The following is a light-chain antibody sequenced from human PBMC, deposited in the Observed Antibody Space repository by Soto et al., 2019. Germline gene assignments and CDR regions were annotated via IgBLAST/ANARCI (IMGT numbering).Light chain of an antibody. V-gene: IGKV3-15*01. CDR3: QQYNNWPPWT. Sequence: TQSPSTLSLSPGERATLSCRASENVRTFVDWYQQKPGQAPRVLIYDASTRATGIPARFSGSGSGTEFTLTISSLQSEDFAVYYCQQYNNWPPWTFGQGAKVDI. CDR2: DAS. CDR1: ENVRTF. J-gene: IGKJ1*01.